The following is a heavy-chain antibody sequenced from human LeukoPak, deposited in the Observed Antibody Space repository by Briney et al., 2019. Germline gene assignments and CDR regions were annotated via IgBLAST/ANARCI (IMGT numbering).Heavy chain of an antibody. D-gene: IGHD3-9*01. CDR3: AKFYDILTSYFDY. CDR2: IYSGGST. Sequence: PGGSLRLSCAASGFTVGSNTMSWVRQAPGKGLEWVSIIYSGGSTSYADSVKGRFTISRGNSKNTLYLQMNSLRTEDTAVYYCAKFYDILTSYFDYWGQGTLVTVSS. J-gene: IGHJ4*02. V-gene: IGHV3-53*01. CDR1: GFTVGSNT.